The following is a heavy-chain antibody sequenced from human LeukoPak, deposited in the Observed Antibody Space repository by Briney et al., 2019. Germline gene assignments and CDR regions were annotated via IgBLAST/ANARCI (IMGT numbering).Heavy chain of an antibody. CDR1: GGSINNYY. J-gene: IGHJ4*02. V-gene: IGHV4-59*01. CDR3: ARGPHKFDY. CDR2: ISYSGST. Sequence: SETLSLTCTVSGGSINNYYSSWIRQPPGKGLEWIGYISYSGSTNYNPSLKSRVTISVDTSKHQFSLKLSAVTAADTAVYYLARGPHKFDYWGQGSLVTVSS.